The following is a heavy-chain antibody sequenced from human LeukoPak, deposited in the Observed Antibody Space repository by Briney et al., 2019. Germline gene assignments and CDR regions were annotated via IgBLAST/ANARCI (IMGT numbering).Heavy chain of an antibody. J-gene: IGHJ4*02. CDR1: GFTFTNAW. CDR2: ISGSGGST. V-gene: IGHV3-23*01. Sequence: GGSLRLSCEASGFTFTNAWMSWVRQAPGKGLEWVSAISGSGGSTYYADSVKGRFTISRDNSKNTLYLQMNSLRAEDTAVYYCAVGARVVAGFDYWGQGTLVTVSS. D-gene: IGHD1-26*01. CDR3: AVGARVVAGFDY.